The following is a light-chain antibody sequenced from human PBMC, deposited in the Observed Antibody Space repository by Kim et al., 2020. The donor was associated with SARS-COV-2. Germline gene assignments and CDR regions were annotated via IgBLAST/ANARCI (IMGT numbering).Light chain of an antibody. J-gene: IGKJ4*01. V-gene: IGKV3-20*01. CDR2: GVS. Sequence: EIVLTQSPGTLSLSPGERATLSCRASQSVSNNFLAWYQHKPGQAPRLLIYGVSIRATDTPDRFSGSGSGTDFTLTISGLQPEDFGVYYCQQFATSLSSGGGTKVDIK. CDR1: QSVSNNF. CDR3: QQFATSLS.